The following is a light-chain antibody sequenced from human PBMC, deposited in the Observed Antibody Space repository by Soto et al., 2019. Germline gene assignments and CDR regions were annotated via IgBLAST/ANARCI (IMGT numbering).Light chain of an antibody. V-gene: IGKV3-11*01. CDR1: QSVSSY. J-gene: IGKJ4*01. CDR3: QHRSNWPLT. Sequence: EIVLTQSPATLSLSPGERATLSCRASQSVSSYLACYQQKPGQAPRLLIFDASNRATRIPARFSGSGSGTVFTLTISSLEPEDFAVYYCQHRSNWPLTFGGGTKVHIK. CDR2: DAS.